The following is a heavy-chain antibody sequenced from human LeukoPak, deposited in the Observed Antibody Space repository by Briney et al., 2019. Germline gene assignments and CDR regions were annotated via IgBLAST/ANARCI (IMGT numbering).Heavy chain of an antibody. J-gene: IGHJ4*02. CDR1: GFTFSSYA. Sequence: PGGSLRLSCAASGFTFSSYAMSWVRQAPGKGLEWVSAISGSGGSTYYADSVKGRFTISRDNSKNTLYLQMNSLRAEDTAVYYCARSPSLEDLFPFDYWGQGTLVTVSS. D-gene: IGHD3-3*01. CDR2: ISGSGGST. V-gene: IGHV3-23*01. CDR3: ARSPSLEDLFPFDY.